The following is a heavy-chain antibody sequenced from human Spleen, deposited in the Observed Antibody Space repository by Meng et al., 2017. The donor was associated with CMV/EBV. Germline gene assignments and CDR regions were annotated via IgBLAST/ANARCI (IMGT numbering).Heavy chain of an antibody. CDR1: GYTFTRYD. D-gene: IGHD2-15*01. Sequence: ASVKVSCKASGYTFTRYDINWVRQATGQGLEWMGWMNLNSGSTGYAQKFQGRVTITRSTSITTAYMELNSLRSDDTAVYYCARLVVAATDYYYGMDVWGQGTTVTVSS. CDR3: ARLVVAATDYYYGMDV. CDR2: MNLNSGST. J-gene: IGHJ6*02. V-gene: IGHV1-8*03.